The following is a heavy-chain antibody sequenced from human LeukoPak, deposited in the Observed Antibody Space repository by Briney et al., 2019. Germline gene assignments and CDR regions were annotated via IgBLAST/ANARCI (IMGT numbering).Heavy chain of an antibody. CDR2: ISAYNGNT. Sequence: GASVKVSCKASGYTFTGYYMHWVRQAPGQGLEWMGWISAYNGNTNYAQKLQGRVTMTTDTSTSTAYMELRSLRSDDTAVYYCARDLGARRDGYGHYFDYWGQGTLVTVSS. CDR3: ARDLGARRDGYGHYFDY. V-gene: IGHV1-18*04. J-gene: IGHJ4*02. D-gene: IGHD5-24*01. CDR1: GYTFTGYY.